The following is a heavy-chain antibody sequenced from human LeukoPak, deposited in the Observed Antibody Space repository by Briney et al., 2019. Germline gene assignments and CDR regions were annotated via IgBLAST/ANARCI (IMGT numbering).Heavy chain of an antibody. CDR3: AKAYYDSSLGTWIDY. Sequence: GGSLRLSCAASGFTFDDYAMHWVRHAPAKGLERVSLISWDGGSTYYADSVKGRFTISRDNSKNSLYLQMNSLRAEDSALYYCAKAYYDSSLGTWIDYWGQGTLVTVSS. J-gene: IGHJ4*02. CDR1: GFTFDDYA. D-gene: IGHD3-22*01. CDR2: ISWDGGST. V-gene: IGHV3-43D*03.